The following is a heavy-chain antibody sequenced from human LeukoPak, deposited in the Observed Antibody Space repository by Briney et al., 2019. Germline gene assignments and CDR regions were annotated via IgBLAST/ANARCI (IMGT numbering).Heavy chain of an antibody. V-gene: IGHV4-59*02. CDR3: ATEVAPSDHYYYYGMDV. Sequence: GSLRLSCAASGFTVSNNYMSWVRQAPGKGLEWIGYIHYSGRTNYNPSLKSRVTISVDTSKNQFSLKLSSVTAADTAVYYCATEVAPSDHYYYYGMDVWGQGTTVTVSS. CDR2: IHYSGRT. J-gene: IGHJ6*02. CDR1: GFTVSNNY. D-gene: IGHD5-12*01.